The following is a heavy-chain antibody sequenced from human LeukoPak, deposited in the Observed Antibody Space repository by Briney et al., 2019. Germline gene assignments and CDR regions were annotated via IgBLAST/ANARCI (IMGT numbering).Heavy chain of an antibody. J-gene: IGHJ4*02. V-gene: IGHV1-46*01. CDR3: ARGVEMATIEAY. D-gene: IGHD5-24*01. CDR2: INPSGGST. Sequence: ASVRLSCKASGYTFTSYYMHWVRQAPGHGLEWMGIINPSGGSTSYAQKCQGRVTMTRDMSTSTVYMELSSLRSEDTAVYYCARGVEMATIEAYWGQGTLVTVSS. CDR1: GYTFTSYY.